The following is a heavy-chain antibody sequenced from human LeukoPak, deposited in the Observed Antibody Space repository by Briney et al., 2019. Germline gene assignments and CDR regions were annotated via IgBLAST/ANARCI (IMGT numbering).Heavy chain of an antibody. J-gene: IGHJ5*02. CDR2: IYYSGST. CDR3: AREPGSLWFGELLPRGFDP. CDR1: GVSINKYY. Sequence: PSETLSLTCTVSGVSINKYYWCWIRQPPGKGLEWIGDIYYSGSTDHNPSLKSRVTISVDTSKRQFSLKLTSMTSADTAVYYCAREPGSLWFGELLPRGFDPWGQGTLVTVSS. V-gene: IGHV4-59*01. D-gene: IGHD3-10*01.